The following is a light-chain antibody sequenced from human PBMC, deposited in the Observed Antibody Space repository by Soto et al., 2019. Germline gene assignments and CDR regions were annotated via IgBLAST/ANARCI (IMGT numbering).Light chain of an antibody. Sequence: DIVMTQSPLSLPVTPGEPASISCRSSQSLLHSNGRNYLDWYLQKPGQSPQLLIYLDSNRASGVPDRFSGSGSGTDFTLKITRVEAEDVGVYYCMQALQTPRTFGPGTKVDIK. CDR3: MQALQTPRT. J-gene: IGKJ3*01. CDR1: QSLLHSNGRNY. V-gene: IGKV2-28*01. CDR2: LDS.